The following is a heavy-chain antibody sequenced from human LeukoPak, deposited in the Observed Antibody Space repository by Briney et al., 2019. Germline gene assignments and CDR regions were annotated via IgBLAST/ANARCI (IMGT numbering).Heavy chain of an antibody. CDR1: GGSISTHW. Sequence: SETLSLTCAVSGGSISTHWWSWVRRPPGKGLEWIGEIYHSGTTNSNPSLKSRVTISIDKTKNQFSLSLSSVTAEDTAVYYCAKAYRTGFFTEDIVVVPAAILVGYWGQGTLVTVSS. CDR2: IYHSGTT. CDR3: AKAYRTGFFTEDIVVVPAAILVGY. D-gene: IGHD2-2*02. V-gene: IGHV4-4*02. J-gene: IGHJ4*02.